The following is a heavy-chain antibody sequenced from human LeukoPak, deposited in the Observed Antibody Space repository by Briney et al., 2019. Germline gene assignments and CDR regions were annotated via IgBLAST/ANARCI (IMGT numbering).Heavy chain of an antibody. CDR2: INPSGGST. CDR3: AKETPNTGWFDP. CDR1: GYTFTSYY. J-gene: IGHJ5*02. D-gene: IGHD1-14*01. V-gene: IGHV1-46*01. Sequence: ASVKVSCKASGYTFTSYYMHWVRQAPGQGLEWMGIINPSGGSTSYAQKFQGRVTMTRDTSTSTVYMELSSLRSEDTAIYYCAKETPNTGWFDPWGQGTLVTVSS.